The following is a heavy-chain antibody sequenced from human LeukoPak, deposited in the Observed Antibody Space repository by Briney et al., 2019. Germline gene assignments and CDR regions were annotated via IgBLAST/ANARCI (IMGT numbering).Heavy chain of an antibody. V-gene: IGHV3-30*03. CDR1: GWTFISYG. Sequence: PGGSLRLTCAACGWTFISYGLHGVGQAPGKEVEGVAVISYDGSNKYYADSVKGRFTISRGNSKNTLYLQMNSLRAEDTAVYYCASNPGGQSYYWGQGTLVTVSS. CDR2: ISYDGSNK. CDR3: ASNPGGQSYY. J-gene: IGHJ4*02. D-gene: IGHD3-16*01.